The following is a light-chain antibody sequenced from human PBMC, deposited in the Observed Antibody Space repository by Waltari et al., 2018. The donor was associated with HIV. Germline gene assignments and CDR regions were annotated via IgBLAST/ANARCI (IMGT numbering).Light chain of an antibody. J-gene: IGKJ2*01. V-gene: IGKV3-20*01. Sequence: EIVLTQSPGTLSLSPGERATLSCRASQSVSSSYLAWYQQKPGQTPRLLIYGASSRATGIPDRFSGSGSGTDFTLTISRLEPEDFAVYYCQQYDWSLVTFGQGTKLEIK. CDR2: GAS. CDR1: QSVSSSY. CDR3: QQYDWSLVT.